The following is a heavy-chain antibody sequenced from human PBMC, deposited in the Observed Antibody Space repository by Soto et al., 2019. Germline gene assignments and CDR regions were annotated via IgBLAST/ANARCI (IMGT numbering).Heavy chain of an antibody. Sequence: PGGSLRLSCAASGFTFSSYAMHWVRQAPGKGLEWVAVISYDGSNKYYADSVKGRFTISRDNSKNTLYLQMNSLRAEDTAVYYCARDRVVAPTSNSFDPWGQGTLVTVSS. V-gene: IGHV3-30-3*01. J-gene: IGHJ5*02. CDR3: ARDRVVAPTSNSFDP. CDR1: GFTFSSYA. D-gene: IGHD2-15*01. CDR2: ISYDGSNK.